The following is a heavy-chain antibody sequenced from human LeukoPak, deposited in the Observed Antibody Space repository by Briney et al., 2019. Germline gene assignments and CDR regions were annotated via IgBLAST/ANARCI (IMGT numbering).Heavy chain of an antibody. J-gene: IGHJ1*01. CDR3: TTAPYYYSSSGQH. D-gene: IGHD3-22*01. V-gene: IGHV3-15*01. CDR2: IKSKIDYATP. CDR1: ILTFSNAW. Sequence: GGSQTLFCAVSILTFSNAWMSWARHARGEGREWVGCIKSKIDYATPNHGAAVKASLNISREDPKITVYPQMNSLKTEDTAVYYCTTAPYYYSSSGQHWGQGTLVTVSS.